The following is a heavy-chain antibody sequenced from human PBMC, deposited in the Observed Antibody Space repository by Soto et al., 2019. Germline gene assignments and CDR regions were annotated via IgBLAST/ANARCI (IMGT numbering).Heavy chain of an antibody. J-gene: IGHJ6*02. CDR1: GYTFTNYY. CDR2: INPSGGYT. Sequence: GASVKVSCKASGYTFTNYYMHWVRQAPGQGLEWMGVINPSGGYTSCAQKFQGRVTMTRDTSTTTVYMELSSLRSEDTAVYYCARGAIQVWSTPYYYYGMDVWGQGTTVTVSS. V-gene: IGHV1-46*01. D-gene: IGHD5-18*01. CDR3: ARGAIQVWSTPYYYYGMDV.